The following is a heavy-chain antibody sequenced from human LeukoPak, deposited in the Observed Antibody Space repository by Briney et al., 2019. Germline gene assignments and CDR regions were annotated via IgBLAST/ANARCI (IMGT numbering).Heavy chain of an antibody. J-gene: IGHJ3*02. CDR3: IRGGIRVSGIDAFDI. Sequence: PGGSLRLSCAASGFTFRDYDMHWVRHVPGRGLEWVSAIGIGDDTHYPDSVKGRFTISRENAKNSLYLQMNTLGDGDTVVYYCIRGGIRVSGIDAFDIWGQGTMVTVSS. CDR2: IGIGDDT. V-gene: IGHV3-13*01. D-gene: IGHD5/OR15-5a*01. CDR1: GFTFRDYD.